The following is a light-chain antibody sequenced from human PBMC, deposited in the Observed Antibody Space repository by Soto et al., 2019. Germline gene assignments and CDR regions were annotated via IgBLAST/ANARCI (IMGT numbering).Light chain of an antibody. J-gene: IGKJ2*01. Sequence: DIQMTQSPSTLSASVGDRVTITCRASQSISSWLAWYQQKPGRAPKPMIYDASSLESGVPSRFSGSGAGKEFTLTISSLQPDDFATYYCQQYSTYPYIFGQGTKVDIK. CDR2: DAS. V-gene: IGKV1-5*01. CDR3: QQYSTYPYI. CDR1: QSISSW.